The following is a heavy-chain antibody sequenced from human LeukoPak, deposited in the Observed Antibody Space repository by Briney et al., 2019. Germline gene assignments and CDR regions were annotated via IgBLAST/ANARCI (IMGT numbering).Heavy chain of an antibody. D-gene: IGHD3-22*01. CDR1: GFTFNTYA. CDR3: ASGYDSSGSTG. J-gene: IGHJ4*02. V-gene: IGHV3-23*01. Sequence: GGSLRLSCAASGFTFNTYAMTWVRQAPGKGLEWVSAISGSGDSTYYADSVKGRFTISRDNSKNTLYLQMNSLRAEDTAVYYCASGYDSSGSTGWGQGTLVTVSS. CDR2: ISGSGDST.